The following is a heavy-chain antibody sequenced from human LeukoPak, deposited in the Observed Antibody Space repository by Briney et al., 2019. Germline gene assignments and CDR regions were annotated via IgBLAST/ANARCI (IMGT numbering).Heavy chain of an antibody. V-gene: IGHV3-23*01. J-gene: IGHJ4*02. CDR3: AKGGKWDVTPFDY. CDR1: GFTFSSYT. D-gene: IGHD1-26*01. Sequence: GGSLRLSCTASGFTFSSYTMNWVRQAPGKGLEWVSTISGGGGSTYYADSVKGRFTISRDNSKNTLYLQVNSLRAEDTAVYYCAKGGKWDVTPFDYWGQGTLVTVSS. CDR2: ISGGGGST.